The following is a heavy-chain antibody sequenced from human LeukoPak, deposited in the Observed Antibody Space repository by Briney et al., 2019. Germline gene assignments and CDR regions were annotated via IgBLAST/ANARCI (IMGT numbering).Heavy chain of an antibody. J-gene: IGHJ4*02. CDR3: ARDYYGSGSYYNSPSDY. CDR1: GFTFSSYA. V-gene: IGHV3-30-3*01. D-gene: IGHD3-10*01. CDR2: ISYDGSNK. Sequence: GGSLRLSCAASGFTFSSYAMHWVRQAPGKGLEWVAVISYDGSNKYYADSVKGRFTISRDNSKNTLYLQMNSLRAEDTAVYHCARDYYGSGSYYNSPSDYWGQGTLVTVSS.